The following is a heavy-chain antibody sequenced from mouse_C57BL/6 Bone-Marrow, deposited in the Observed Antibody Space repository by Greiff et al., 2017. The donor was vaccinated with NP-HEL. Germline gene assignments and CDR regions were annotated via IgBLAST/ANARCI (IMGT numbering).Heavy chain of an antibody. CDR2: IHPSDSDT. Sequence: QVQLKQPGAELVKPGASVKVSCKASGYTFTSYWMHWVKQRPGQGLEWIGRIHPSDSDTNYNQKFKGKATLTVDKSSSTAYMQLSSLTSEDSAVYYCAIGDSNWYFDVWGTGTTVTVSS. J-gene: IGHJ1*03. V-gene: IGHV1-74*01. CDR1: GYTFTSYW. CDR3: AIGDSNWYFDV. D-gene: IGHD2-5*01.